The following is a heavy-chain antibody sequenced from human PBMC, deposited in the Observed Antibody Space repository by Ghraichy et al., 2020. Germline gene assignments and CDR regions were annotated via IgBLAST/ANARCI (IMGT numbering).Heavy chain of an antibody. Sequence: GGSLRLSCAASGFTFDDYAMHWVRQAPGKGLEWVSGISWNSGSIGYADSVKGRFTISRDNAKNYLYLQMNSLRAEDTALYYCAKDGSGYYDSSGHWDYWGQGTLVTVSS. J-gene: IGHJ4*02. CDR1: GFTFDDYA. V-gene: IGHV3-9*01. D-gene: IGHD3-22*01. CDR3: AKDGSGYYDSSGHWDY. CDR2: ISWNSGSI.